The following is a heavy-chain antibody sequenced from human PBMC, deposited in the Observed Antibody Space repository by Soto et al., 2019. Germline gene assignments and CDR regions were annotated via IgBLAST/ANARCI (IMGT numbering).Heavy chain of an antibody. D-gene: IGHD2-21*02. V-gene: IGHV3-30*18. CDR2: ISYDGSNK. Sequence: GGSLRLSCAASGFTFSSYGMHWVRQAPGKGLEWVAVISYDGSNKYYADSVKGRFTISRDNSKNTLYLQMNSLRAEDTAVYYCAKDFLAYCGGDCLYGMDAWGQGTTVTVSS. J-gene: IGHJ6*02. CDR1: GFTFSSYG. CDR3: AKDFLAYCGGDCLYGMDA.